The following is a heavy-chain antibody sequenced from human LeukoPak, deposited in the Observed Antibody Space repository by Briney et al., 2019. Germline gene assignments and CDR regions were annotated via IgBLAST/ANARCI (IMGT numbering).Heavy chain of an antibody. V-gene: IGHV4-39*07. J-gene: IGHJ4*02. CDR1: GGSISSISSNNYH. D-gene: IGHD4-17*01. Sequence: SETLSLTCIVSGGSISSISSNNYHWGWIRQPPGKGLEWIGSIYYSGSTYYNPSLKSRVTISVDTSKNQFSLKLSSVTAADTAVYYCARSFTVTTTSFDYWGQGTLVTVSS. CDR2: IYYSGST. CDR3: ARSFTVTTTSFDY.